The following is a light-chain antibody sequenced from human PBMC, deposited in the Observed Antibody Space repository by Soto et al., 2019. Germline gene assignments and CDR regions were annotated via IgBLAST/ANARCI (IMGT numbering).Light chain of an antibody. Sequence: QSVLTQSASVSGSPGQSIIISCTGTSSSVGNYKFVSWYQKHPGKAPKLIIYEGNKRPSGVSNRFSGSKSGITASLTISGLQPEDEADYYCCSNAHSDSFVIFGGGTKVTVL. V-gene: IGLV2-23*01. J-gene: IGLJ2*01. CDR1: SSSVGNYKF. CDR2: EGN. CDR3: CSNAHSDSFVI.